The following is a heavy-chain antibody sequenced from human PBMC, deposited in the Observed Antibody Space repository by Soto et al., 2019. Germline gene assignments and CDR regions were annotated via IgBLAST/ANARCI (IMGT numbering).Heavy chain of an antibody. CDR1: GVSISRGDYY. J-gene: IGHJ6*02. Sequence: PSETLSLTCTLSGVSISRGDYYWNWIRQPSGKGLEWIGYIYYSGSTHYNPSLKRLFTISIDTSKNQFSLNLSSVTAADTAVYYCASLEWLSSDDYDMDVWGQGTTVTVSS. D-gene: IGHD3-3*01. V-gene: IGHV4-30-4*01. CDR2: IYYSGST. CDR3: ASLEWLSSDDYDMDV.